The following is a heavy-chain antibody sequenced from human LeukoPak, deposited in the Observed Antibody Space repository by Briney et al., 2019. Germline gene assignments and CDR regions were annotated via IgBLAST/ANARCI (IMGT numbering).Heavy chain of an antibody. J-gene: IGHJ6*02. CDR3: ARVTSTNEKYYYYYYGMDV. CDR2: IIPIFGTA. CDR1: GGTFSSYA. Sequence: ASVKVSCKASGGTFSSYAISWVRQAPGQGLEWMGGIIPIFGTASYAQKFQGRVTMTRDTSTSTVYMELSSLRSEDTAVYYCARVTSTNEKYYYYYYGMDVWGQGTTVTVSS. D-gene: IGHD2-2*01. V-gene: IGHV1-69*05.